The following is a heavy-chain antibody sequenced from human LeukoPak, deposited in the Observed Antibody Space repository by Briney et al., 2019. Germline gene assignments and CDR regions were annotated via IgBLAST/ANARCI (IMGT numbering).Heavy chain of an antibody. Sequence: QPGRSLRLTCTASGFTFGDYAMSWFRQAPGKGLEWVGFIRSKAYGGTTEYAASVKGRFTISRDDSKSIAYLQMNSLKTEDTAVYYCTRAYTQLGFDPWGQGTLVTVSS. D-gene: IGHD2-2*01. J-gene: IGHJ5*02. CDR1: GFTFGDYA. V-gene: IGHV3-49*03. CDR2: IRSKAYGGTT. CDR3: TRAYTQLGFDP.